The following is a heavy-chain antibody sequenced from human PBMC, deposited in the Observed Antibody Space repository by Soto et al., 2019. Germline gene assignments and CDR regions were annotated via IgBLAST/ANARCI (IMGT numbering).Heavy chain of an antibody. CDR3: ARGNILPGYYAVFFDV. J-gene: IGHJ2*01. D-gene: IGHD3-9*01. Sequence: SETLSLTCAASGGSFSAYYWSWIRQPPGRGLEWIGEINHNGNSNYNPALESRVTISVDTSKNQFSLKLISVTAADTAVYYCARGNILPGYYAVFFDVWGRGTLVTVSS. CDR1: GGSFSAYY. V-gene: IGHV4-34*01. CDR2: INHNGNS.